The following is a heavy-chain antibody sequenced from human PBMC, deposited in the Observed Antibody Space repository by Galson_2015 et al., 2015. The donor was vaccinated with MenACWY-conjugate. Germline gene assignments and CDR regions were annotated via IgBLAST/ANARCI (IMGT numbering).Heavy chain of an antibody. CDR2: IYPGDSDT. J-gene: IGHJ4*02. CDR1: GYNFDTLW. Sequence: QSGAEVKKPGESLKISCKGSGYNFDTLWIAWVRQMPGKGLEWMGIIYPGDSDTKYGPSFQGQVTMSADKSSSTVYLQWSSLKASDTAIYYCVRHTHTTAWSSMGFWGQGTLVTVSS. CDR3: VRHTHTTAWSSMGF. D-gene: IGHD2/OR15-2a*01. V-gene: IGHV5-51*01.